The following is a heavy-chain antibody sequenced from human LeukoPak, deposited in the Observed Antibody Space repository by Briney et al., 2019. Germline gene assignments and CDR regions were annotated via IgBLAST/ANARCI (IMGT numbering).Heavy chain of an antibody. Sequence: GGSLRLSCAASGFTFSSYSMNWVRQAPGKGLEWVSPISSSSSYIYYADSVKGRFTISRDNAKSSLYLQMNSLRAEDTAVYYCASLDYGDYAWGQGTLVTVSS. V-gene: IGHV3-21*01. D-gene: IGHD4-17*01. CDR2: ISSSSSYI. J-gene: IGHJ5*02. CDR1: GFTFSSYS. CDR3: ASLDYGDYA.